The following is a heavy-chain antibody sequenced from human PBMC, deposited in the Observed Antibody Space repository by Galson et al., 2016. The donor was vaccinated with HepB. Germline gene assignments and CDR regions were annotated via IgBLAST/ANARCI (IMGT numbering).Heavy chain of an antibody. CDR2: ISFDGSDE. CDR3: ARHNRDYDFWSGTYQDYKYYGMDV. CDR1: GFTFSNHA. Sequence: SLRLSCAASGFTFSNHAMHWVRQAPGKGLEWVAVISFDGSDERNAESVKGRFTISRDNSRNTLYLQMNSLRAEDTAVYYCARHNRDYDFWSGTYQDYKYYGMDVWGQGTKVIVSS. D-gene: IGHD3-3*01. J-gene: IGHJ6*02. V-gene: IGHV3-30*04.